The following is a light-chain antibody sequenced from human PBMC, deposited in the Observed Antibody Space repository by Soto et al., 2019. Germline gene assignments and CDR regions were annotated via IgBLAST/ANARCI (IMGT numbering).Light chain of an antibody. CDR3: KKYNSGTWT. V-gene: IGKV1-27*01. J-gene: IGKJ1*01. Sequence: DIQFTQSPSTLFGSVGDKVTISCRECQGIKNYLAWYQQKPGKVPKLLIYAASTLQSGVPSRFSGSGTGTDFTLSISSLQPEDVESDYCKKYNSGTWTFGQGTKV. CDR1: QGIKNY. CDR2: AAS.